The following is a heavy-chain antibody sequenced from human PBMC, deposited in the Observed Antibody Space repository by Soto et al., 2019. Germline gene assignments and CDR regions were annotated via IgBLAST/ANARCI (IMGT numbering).Heavy chain of an antibody. CDR2: INSDGSST. V-gene: IGHV3-74*01. Sequence: EVQLVESGGGLVQPGGSLRLSCAASGFTFSSFWMHWVRQAPGKGLVWVSRINSDGSSTDYADSVKGRFTVSRDNAKNTLSLQVNSLRPEDTAVYYCARAKVVSRTRRSYFAYWGQGALVTVSS. D-gene: IGHD3-22*01. CDR3: ARAKVVSRTRRSYFAY. J-gene: IGHJ4*02. CDR1: GFTFSSFW.